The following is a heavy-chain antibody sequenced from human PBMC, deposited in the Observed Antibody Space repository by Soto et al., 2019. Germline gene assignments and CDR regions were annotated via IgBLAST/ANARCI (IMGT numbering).Heavy chain of an antibody. V-gene: IGHV1-18*01. J-gene: IGHJ4*02. CDR2: ISAYNGNT. CDR1: GYTFTSYG. Sequence: ASVKVSCKASGYTFTSYGISWVRQAPGQGLEWMGWISAYNGNTNYAQKLQGRVTMTTDTSTSTAYMELRSLRSDDAAVYYCVVAAQPYYFDYWGQGTLVTVSS. D-gene: IGHD2-15*01. CDR3: VVAAQPYYFDY.